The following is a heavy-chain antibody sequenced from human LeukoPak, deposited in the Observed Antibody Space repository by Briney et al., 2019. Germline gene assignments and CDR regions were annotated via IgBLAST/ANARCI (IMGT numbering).Heavy chain of an antibody. V-gene: IGHV1-69*01. CDR3: ASVYYDILTGYYPPDYYYGMDV. Sequence: SVKVSCKASGGTFSSYAISWVRQAPGQGLEGMGGMIPIFGTANYAQKFQGRVTITADESTSTAYMELSSLRSEDTAVYYCASVYYDILTGYYPPDYYYGMDVWGKGTTVTVSS. J-gene: IGHJ6*04. CDR2: MIPIFGTA. CDR1: GGTFSSYA. D-gene: IGHD3-9*01.